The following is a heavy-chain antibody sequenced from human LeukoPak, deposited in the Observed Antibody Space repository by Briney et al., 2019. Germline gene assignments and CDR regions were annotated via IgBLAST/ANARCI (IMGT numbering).Heavy chain of an antibody. CDR1: GYTFTGYY. J-gene: IGHJ3*02. D-gene: IGHD1-26*01. V-gene: IGHV1-2*02. CDR2: INPNSGGT. Sequence: ASVKVSCKASGYTFTGYYMHWVRQAPGQGLEWMGWINPNSGGTNYAQKFQGRVTMTRDTSISTAYMELSRLRSDDTAVYYCAGPHNLSEAWGASAAFDIWGQGTMVTVSS. CDR3: AGPHNLSEAWGASAAFDI.